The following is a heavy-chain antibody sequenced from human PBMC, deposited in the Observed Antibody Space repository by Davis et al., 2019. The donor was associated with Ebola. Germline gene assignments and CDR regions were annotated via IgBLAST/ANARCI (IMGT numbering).Heavy chain of an antibody. CDR2: TYYNSKWYS. V-gene: IGHV6-1*01. D-gene: IGHD3-3*01. Sequence: HSQTLSLTCDISGDSVSINSAGWNWIRQSPSRGLEWLGRTYYNSKWYSDYATSVRGRITINADTSGNKFYLQLNSVTPDDTAVYYCARGWLRGYLDYWGQGTLVTVSS. CDR3: ARGWLRGYLDY. CDR1: GDSVSINSAG. J-gene: IGHJ4*02.